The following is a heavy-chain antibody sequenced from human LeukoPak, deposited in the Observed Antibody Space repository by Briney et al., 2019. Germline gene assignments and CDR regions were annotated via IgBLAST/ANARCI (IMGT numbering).Heavy chain of an antibody. D-gene: IGHD3-22*01. Sequence: TGGSLRLSCAASGFTFSSYAMHWVRQAPGKGLEWVAVISYDGSNKYYADSVKGRFTISRDNSKNTLYLQMNSLRAEDTAVYYCARAQDEADSSGYYYIWYYYYYMDVWGKGTTVTVSS. CDR2: ISYDGSNK. CDR3: ARAQDEADSSGYYYIWYYYYYMDV. CDR1: GFTFSSYA. J-gene: IGHJ6*03. V-gene: IGHV3-30-3*01.